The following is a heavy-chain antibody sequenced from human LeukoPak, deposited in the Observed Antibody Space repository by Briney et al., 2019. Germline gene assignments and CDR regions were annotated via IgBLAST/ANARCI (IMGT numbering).Heavy chain of an antibody. CDR3: ARGRSLVLAWFDP. V-gene: IGHV4-34*01. CDR1: GGSFSGYY. CDR2: INHSGST. J-gene: IGHJ5*02. Sequence: SETLSLTCAVYGGSFSGYYWSWIRQPPGKGLEWIGEINHSGSTNYNPSLKSRVTISVDTSKNQFSLKLSSVTAADTAVYYCARGRSLVLAWFDPWGQGNLVTVSS.